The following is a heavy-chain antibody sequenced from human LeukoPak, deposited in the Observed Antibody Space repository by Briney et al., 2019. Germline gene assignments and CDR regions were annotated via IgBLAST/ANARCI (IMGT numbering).Heavy chain of an antibody. CDR1: GGSISGYY. D-gene: IGHD3-22*01. Sequence: SETVSLTCTVSGGSISGYYWSWIRQPPGQGLEWIGYIYYSGSTNYNPSLKSRVTISVDTSKNQFSLKLSSVTAADTAVYYCARGPHYYDSSGYYLDYWGQGTLVTVSS. V-gene: IGHV4-59*12. CDR2: IYYSGST. CDR3: ARGPHYYDSSGYYLDY. J-gene: IGHJ4*02.